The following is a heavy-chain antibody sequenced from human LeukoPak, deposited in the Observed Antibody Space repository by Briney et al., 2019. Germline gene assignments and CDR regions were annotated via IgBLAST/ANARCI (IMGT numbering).Heavy chain of an antibody. D-gene: IGHD1-7*01. CDR2: IYTSGST. CDR1: GGSISSGSYY. J-gene: IGHJ5*02. V-gene: IGHV4-61*02. CDR3: AKGTRFDP. Sequence: PSQTLSLTFTVSGGSISSGSYYWSWIRQPAGKGLEWIGRIYTSGSTNYNPSLKSRVTISVDTSKNQFSLKLSSVTAADTAVYFCAKGTRFDPWGQGTLVTVSS.